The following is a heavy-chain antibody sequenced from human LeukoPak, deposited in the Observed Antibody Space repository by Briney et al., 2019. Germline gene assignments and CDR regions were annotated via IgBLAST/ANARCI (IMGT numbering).Heavy chain of an antibody. CDR2: ISPGGPT. D-gene: IGHD5-12*01. V-gene: IGHV3-23*01. CDR3: AKDGAWLRFDD. CDR1: GFTFSTYG. Sequence: PGGSLRLSCVASGFTFSTYGMSWVRQAPGKGLEWVSGISPGGPTYYADSVKGRFTISRDDSKNTLYLQMKNLRADDTAVYYCAKDGAWLRFDDWGQGILVSVSS. J-gene: IGHJ4*02.